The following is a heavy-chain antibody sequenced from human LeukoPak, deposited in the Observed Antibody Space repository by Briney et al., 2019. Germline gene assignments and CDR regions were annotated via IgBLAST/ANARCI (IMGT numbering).Heavy chain of an antibody. J-gene: IGHJ4*02. D-gene: IGHD5-18*01. V-gene: IGHV3-53*01. Sequence: GGSLRLSCAASGFTVISNYMSWVRLAPGKGLEWVSVIYSDGRVHYADSVKGRFTISRDDSKNTLYLQMNSLRAEDTAVYYCARESGYSYGLAGFFDYWGQGTLATVSS. CDR1: GFTVISNY. CDR3: ARESGYSYGLAGFFDY. CDR2: IYSDGRV.